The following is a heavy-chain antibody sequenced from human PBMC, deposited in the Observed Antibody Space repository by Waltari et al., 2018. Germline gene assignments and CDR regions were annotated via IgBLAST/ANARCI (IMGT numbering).Heavy chain of an antibody. Sequence: QVQLQESGPGLVKPSQTLSLTCTVSGGSISSGGYYWSWIRQHPGKGLEWIGYIYYSGSTYYNPSLTSRVTIPVDTSKNPFSLKLSSVTAADTAVYYCARGGIRPSGVAFDPWGQGTLVTVSS. V-gene: IGHV4-31*03. CDR3: ARGGIRPSGVAFDP. CDR1: GGSISSGGYY. D-gene: IGHD6-13*01. J-gene: IGHJ5*02. CDR2: IYYSGST.